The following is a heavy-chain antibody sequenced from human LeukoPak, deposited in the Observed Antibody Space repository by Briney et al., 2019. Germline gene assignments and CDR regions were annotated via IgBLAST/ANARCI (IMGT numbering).Heavy chain of an antibody. CDR3: ARRLGLGFGEYSNNWFDP. CDR2: ISSSGSTV. J-gene: IGHJ5*02. V-gene: IGHV3-48*03. CDR1: GFTFSSYE. D-gene: IGHD3-10*01. Sequence: GGSLRLSCAASGFTFSSYEINWVRQAPGKGLEWLSYISSSGSTVHYADSVRGRFTISRDNAKNSLYLQMNSLRAEDTAVYYCARRLGLGFGEYSNNWFDPWGQGTLVTVSS.